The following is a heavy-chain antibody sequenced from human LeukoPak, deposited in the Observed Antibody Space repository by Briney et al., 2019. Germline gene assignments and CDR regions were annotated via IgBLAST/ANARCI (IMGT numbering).Heavy chain of an antibody. D-gene: IGHD2-15*01. CDR3: ARDRRVGDFDY. J-gene: IGHJ4*02. CDR1: GGSISSYY. CDR2: IYYSGST. V-gene: IGHV4-59*01. Sequence: PSETLSLTCTVSGGSISSYYWSWIRQPPGKGLEGMGYIYYSGSTNYNPSLNSRVTISVDTSKNQFSLKLSSVTAADTAVYYCARDRRVGDFDYWGQGTMVTVSS.